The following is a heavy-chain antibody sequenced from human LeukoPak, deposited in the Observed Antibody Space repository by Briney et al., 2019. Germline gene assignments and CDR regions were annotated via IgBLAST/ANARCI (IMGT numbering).Heavy chain of an antibody. CDR3: ARDLGINTGWYGFDS. Sequence: SETLSLICNVSGGSINVDYNTDYWSWIRQPAGKGLEWLGRVHASEITSYNPSFRGRVTVSLDKSLNQVSLHLASVTAADTAVYYCARDLGINTGWYGFDSWGLGILVTVSS. CDR1: GGSINVDYNTDY. V-gene: IGHV4-4*07. D-gene: IGHD6-19*01. J-gene: IGHJ4*02. CDR2: VHASEIT.